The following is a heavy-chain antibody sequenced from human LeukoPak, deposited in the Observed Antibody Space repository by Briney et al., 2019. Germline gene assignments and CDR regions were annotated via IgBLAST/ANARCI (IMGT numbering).Heavy chain of an antibody. J-gene: IGHJ6*02. CDR3: AKRKATMVRGVNYYYGMDV. D-gene: IGHD3-10*01. Sequence: GGSLRLSCAASGFAFSSFAMSWVRQAPGKGLEWVSAISGSGGSTYYADSAKGRFTISRDNSKNTLYLQMNSLRAEDTAVYYCAKRKATMVRGVNYYYGMDVWGQGTTVTVSS. CDR1: GFAFSSFA. CDR2: ISGSGGST. V-gene: IGHV3-23*01.